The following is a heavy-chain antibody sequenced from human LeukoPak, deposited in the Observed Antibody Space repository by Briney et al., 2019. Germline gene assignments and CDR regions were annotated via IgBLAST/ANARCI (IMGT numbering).Heavy chain of an antibody. CDR1: AFSLNAYN. J-gene: IGHJ4*02. CDR3: ASRSSVAASGPG. D-gene: IGHD2-15*01. CDR2: ISYTGTYI. Sequence: GGSLRLSCAASAFSLNAYNMNWVRQAPGKGLEWVSSISYTGTYIYYADSVKGRFTISRDNAQNSLYLQMSSLRAEDTALYYCASRSSVAASGPGWGQGTLVTVSS. V-gene: IGHV3-21*01.